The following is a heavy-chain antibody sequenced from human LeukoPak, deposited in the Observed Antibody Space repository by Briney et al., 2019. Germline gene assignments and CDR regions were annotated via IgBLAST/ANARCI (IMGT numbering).Heavy chain of an antibody. J-gene: IGHJ4*02. V-gene: IGHV1-18*01. Sequence: GASVTVSCKASGYTFTSYGISWVRQGPGQGLGWVGLISAHNDNTNYAQKLQGRVTMTTHTSSSTAYMELRSLRSDHTAVYYCARVGYSYGLTLGDYWGQGNLVTVSS. CDR2: ISAHNDNT. CDR3: ARVGYSYGLTLGDY. CDR1: GYTFTSYG. D-gene: IGHD5-18*01.